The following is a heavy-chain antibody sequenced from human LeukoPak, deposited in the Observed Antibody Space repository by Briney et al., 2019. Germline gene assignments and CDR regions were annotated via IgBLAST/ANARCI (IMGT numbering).Heavy chain of an antibody. V-gene: IGHV1-2*02. D-gene: IGHD2-21*01. J-gene: IGHJ2*01. CDR2: IDPRTGAT. CDR1: GYSFTSYF. Sequence: GASVKVSCKTSGYSFTSYFLHWVRQAPGRGLEWMGWIDPRTGATGYAQKFHGRVTMTRDTYSSTVYMELSGLTSDDTAVYYCARDKGDDTGNFWFLEVWGRGTLLTVSS. CDR3: ARDKGDDTGNFWFLEV.